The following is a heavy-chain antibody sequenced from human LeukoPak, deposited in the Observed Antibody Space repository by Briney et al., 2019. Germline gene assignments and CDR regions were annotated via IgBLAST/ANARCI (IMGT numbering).Heavy chain of an antibody. D-gene: IGHD1-1*01. J-gene: IGHJ4*02. V-gene: IGHV4-4*07. CDR2: IHTRGST. Sequence: PSETLSLTCTVSGGSISSYFWSWIRQPAGKGLEWIGRIHTRGSTNYNPSLKSRVTMSVDTSKNQFSLKLSSVTAADTAVYYCARDRGTWNDDGFDYWGQGTLVTVSS. CDR1: GGSISSYF. CDR3: ARDRGTWNDDGFDY.